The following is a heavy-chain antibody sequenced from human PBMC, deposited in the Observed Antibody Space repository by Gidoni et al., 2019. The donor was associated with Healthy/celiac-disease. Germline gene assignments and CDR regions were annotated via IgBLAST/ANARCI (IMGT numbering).Heavy chain of an antibody. CDR2: IDPSDSYT. Sequence: AEVKKPGESLRISCKGSGYSFTSYWISWVRQMPGKGLEWMGRIDPSDSYTNYSPSFQGHVTISADKSISTAYLQWSSLKASDTAMYYCARHSPDDIWWGDGMDVWGQGTTVTVSS. D-gene: IGHD1-26*01. CDR1: GYSFTSYW. V-gene: IGHV5-10-1*01. CDR3: ARHSPDDIWWGDGMDV. J-gene: IGHJ6*02.